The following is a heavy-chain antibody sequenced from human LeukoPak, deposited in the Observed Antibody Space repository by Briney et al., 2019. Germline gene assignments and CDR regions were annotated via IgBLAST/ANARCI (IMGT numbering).Heavy chain of an antibody. Sequence: PSQTLSLTRAVSGGSISSGGYSWSWIRQPPGKGLEWIGYIYHSGSTYYNPSLKSRVTISVDRSKNQFSLKLSSVTAADTAVYYCARVPTYYDILTGYQVDAFDIWGQGTMVTVSS. CDR2: IYHSGST. CDR1: GGSISSGGYS. D-gene: IGHD3-9*01. J-gene: IGHJ3*02. CDR3: ARVPTYYDILTGYQVDAFDI. V-gene: IGHV4-30-2*01.